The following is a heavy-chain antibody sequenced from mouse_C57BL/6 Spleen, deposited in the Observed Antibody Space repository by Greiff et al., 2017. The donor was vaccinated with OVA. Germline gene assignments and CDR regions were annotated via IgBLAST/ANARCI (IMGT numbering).Heavy chain of an antibody. CDR1: GYTFTSYW. CDR3: ARSKFDYYGSSLDY. D-gene: IGHD1-1*01. CDR2: IYPSDSET. Sequence: VQLQQPGAELVRPGSSVKLSCKASGYTFTSYWMDWVKQRPGQGLEWIGNIYPSDSETHYNQKFKDKATLTVDKSSSTAYMQLSSLTSEDSAVYYCARSKFDYYGSSLDYWGQGTTLTVSS. V-gene: IGHV1-61*01. J-gene: IGHJ2*01.